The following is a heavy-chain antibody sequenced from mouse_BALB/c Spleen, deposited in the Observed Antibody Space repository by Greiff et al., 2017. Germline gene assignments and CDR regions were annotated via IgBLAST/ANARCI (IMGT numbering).Heavy chain of an antibody. CDR3: ARRTTSYFDY. Sequence: LQQTGPELVKPGASVKISCKASGYSFTDYIMLWVKQSHGKSLEWIGNINPYYGSTSYNLKFKGKATLTVDKSSSTAYMQLNSLTSEDSAVYYCARRTTSYFDYWGQGTTLTVSS. V-gene: IGHV1-39*01. D-gene: IGHD1-1*01. J-gene: IGHJ2*01. CDR1: GYSFTDYI. CDR2: INPYYGST.